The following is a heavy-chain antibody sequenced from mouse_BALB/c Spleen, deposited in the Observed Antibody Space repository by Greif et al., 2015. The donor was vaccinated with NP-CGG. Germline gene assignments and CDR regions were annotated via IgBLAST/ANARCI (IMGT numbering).Heavy chain of an antibody. CDR3: ARGAPYYAMDY. V-gene: IGHV5-17*02. CDR2: ISSGSSTI. Sequence: EVKLVESGGGLVQPGGSRKLSCAASGFAFSSFGMHWVRQAPEKGLEWVAYISSGSSTIYYADTVKGRFTISRDNPKNTLFLQMTSLRSEDTAMYYCARGAPYYAMDYWGQGTSVTVSS. D-gene: IGHD6-1*01. J-gene: IGHJ4*01. CDR1: GFAFSSFG.